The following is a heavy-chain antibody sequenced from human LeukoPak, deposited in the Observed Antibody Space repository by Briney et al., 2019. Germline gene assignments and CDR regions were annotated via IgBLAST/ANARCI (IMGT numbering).Heavy chain of an antibody. Sequence: PSETLSLTCTVSGGSISSGSYYWSWIRQPAGKGLEWIGRIYTSGSTNYNPSLKSRVTISVDKSKNQFSLKLSSVTAADTAVNYCARTFITMVRGCWFDPWGQGTLVTVSS. J-gene: IGHJ5*02. CDR1: GGSISSGSYY. CDR3: ARTFITMVRGCWFDP. CDR2: IYTSGST. D-gene: IGHD3-10*01. V-gene: IGHV4-61*02.